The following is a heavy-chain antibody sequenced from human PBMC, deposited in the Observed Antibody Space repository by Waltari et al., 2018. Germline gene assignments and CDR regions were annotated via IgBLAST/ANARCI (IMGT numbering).Heavy chain of an antibody. CDR1: GFTFSSYA. D-gene: IGHD3-3*01. J-gene: IGHJ6*02. V-gene: IGHV3-64*01. CDR2: ISSNGGST. CDR3: ARDWFRPFGVVIIPSFGMDV. Sequence: EVQLVESGGGLVQPGGSLRLSCAASGFTFSSYAMHWVRQAPGKGLEYVSAISSNGGSTYYENSVKGRFTISRDNSKNTLYLQMGSLRAEDMAVYYCARDWFRPFGVVIIPSFGMDVWGQGTTVTVSS.